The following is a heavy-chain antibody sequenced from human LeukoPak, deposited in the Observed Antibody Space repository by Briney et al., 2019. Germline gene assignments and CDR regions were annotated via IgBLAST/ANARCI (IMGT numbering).Heavy chain of an antibody. Sequence: GASVKVSCKASGYTFIGYYIHWLRQAPGLGLEWMGWINCNRGDTNYAQTLQGRVTMTRDTSISTAYMELSSLKSDDTAVYYCARDTGFSSNWAPRGYFDYWGQGTLVTVSS. V-gene: IGHV1-2*02. D-gene: IGHD6-13*01. CDR2: INCNRGDT. J-gene: IGHJ4*02. CDR3: ARDTGFSSNWAPRGYFDY. CDR1: GYTFIGYY.